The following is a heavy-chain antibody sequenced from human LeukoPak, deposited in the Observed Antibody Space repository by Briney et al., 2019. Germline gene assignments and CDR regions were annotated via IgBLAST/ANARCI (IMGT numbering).Heavy chain of an antibody. V-gene: IGHV3-53*01. D-gene: IGHD1-14*01. Sequence: GGSLRLSCVASGFAFGSNYMSWVRQAPGKGLEWVSLIYSGGAIRYADSVKGRFTISRDSSKNTLFLQMNDLTVEDTARYYCARRPGNWGQGILVTVSS. J-gene: IGHJ4*02. CDR1: GFAFGSNY. CDR2: IYSGGAI. CDR3: ARRPGN.